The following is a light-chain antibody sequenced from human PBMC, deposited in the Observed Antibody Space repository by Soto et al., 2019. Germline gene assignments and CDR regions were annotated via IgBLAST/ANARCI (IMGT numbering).Light chain of an antibody. CDR3: CSYAGSYTYVV. CDR2: DVS. J-gene: IGLJ2*01. CDR1: SGDVGGYNY. Sequence: QSVLTQPRSVSGSPGQSVTISCTGTSGDVGGYNYVSWYQQHPGKAPKLMIYDVSKRPSGVPDRFSGSQSGNTASLTISGLQAEDEADYYCCSYAGSYTYVVFGGGTKVTVL. V-gene: IGLV2-11*01.